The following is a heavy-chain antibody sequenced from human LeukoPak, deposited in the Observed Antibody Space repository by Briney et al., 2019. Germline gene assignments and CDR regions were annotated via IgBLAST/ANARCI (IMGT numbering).Heavy chain of an antibody. CDR2: IHHSGTT. V-gene: IGHV4-59*01. CDR3: TIGGGWLTDY. D-gene: IGHD6-19*01. J-gene: IGHJ4*02. Sequence: SETLSLTCTVSGGSLSSGYWGWMRQSPGRGLEWIGYIHHSGTTKYNTSLKSRVTISVDTSKNQFSLRLSSVTAADTADYYCTIGGGWLTDYWGQGSLVTVSS. CDR1: GGSLSSGY.